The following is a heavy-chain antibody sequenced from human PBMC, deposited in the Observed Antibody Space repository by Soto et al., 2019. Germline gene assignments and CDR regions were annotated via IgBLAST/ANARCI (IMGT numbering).Heavy chain of an antibody. CDR1: GGSFSVYY. J-gene: IGHJ4*02. CDR2: INHSGIT. V-gene: IGHV4-34*01. D-gene: IGHD6-19*01. Sequence: ETLCITCSVYGGSFSVYYWSWIRQPPGKGLEWLGEINHSGITDYNPSLKSRITISIDTSKKQFSLKLNSVTAADTAVYYCAIGPRMWLAGGGYWGQGTQVTVSS. CDR3: AIGPRMWLAGGGY.